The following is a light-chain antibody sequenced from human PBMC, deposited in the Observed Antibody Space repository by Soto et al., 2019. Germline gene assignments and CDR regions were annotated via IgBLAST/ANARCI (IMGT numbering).Light chain of an antibody. J-gene: IGLJ2*01. V-gene: IGLV2-18*02. CDR1: SSDVGRYNH. CDR3: SSYTGSSTLVV. CDR2: DVS. Sequence: QSVLTQPPSVSGSPGQSVSISCTGTSSDVGRYNHVSWYQQPPGTAPKLMIYDVSNRPSGVPDHFSGSKSGNTASLTISGLQAEDEAEYYCSSYTGSSTLVVFGGGTKVTVL.